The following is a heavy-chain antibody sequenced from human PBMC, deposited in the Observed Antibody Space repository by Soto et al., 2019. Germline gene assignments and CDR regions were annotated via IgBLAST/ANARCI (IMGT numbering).Heavy chain of an antibody. V-gene: IGHV4-39*01. J-gene: IGHJ4*02. D-gene: IGHD3-22*01. CDR1: GGSISSSSYY. Sequence: ETLSLTCTVSGGSISSSSYYWGWIRQPPGKGLEWIGSIYYSGSTYYNPSLKSRVTISVDTSKNQFSLKLSSVTAADTAVYYCARHYYDTLGYWGQGTLVTVSS. CDR2: IYYSGST. CDR3: ARHYYDTLGY.